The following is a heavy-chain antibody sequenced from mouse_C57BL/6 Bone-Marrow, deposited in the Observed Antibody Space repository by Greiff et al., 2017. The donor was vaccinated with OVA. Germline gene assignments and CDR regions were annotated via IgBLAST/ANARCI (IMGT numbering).Heavy chain of an antibody. CDR2: IDPENGDT. CDR1: GFNITDDY. CDR3: TITTLVATKWYFDV. Sequence: VQLQESGAELVRPGASVKLSCKASGFNITDDYMHWVKQRPEQGLEWIGWIDPENGDTEYASKFQGKATITADTSSNSAYLQLSRLTSEDTAVYYCTITTLVATKWYFDVWGTGTTVTVSS. V-gene: IGHV14-4*01. D-gene: IGHD1-1*01. J-gene: IGHJ1*03.